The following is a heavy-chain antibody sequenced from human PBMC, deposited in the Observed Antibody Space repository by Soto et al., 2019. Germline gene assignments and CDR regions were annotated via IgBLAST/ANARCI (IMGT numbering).Heavy chain of an antibody. CDR2: ISYDGSNK. CDR1: GFTFSSYA. V-gene: IGHV3-30-3*01. Sequence: QVQLVESGGGVVQPGRSLRLSCAASGFTFSSYAMHWVHQAPGKGLEWVAVISYDGSNKYYADSVKGRFIISRDNSKNTLYLQMNSLRAEDTAVYYCARESSGSYGTLDYWGQGTLVSVSS. J-gene: IGHJ4*02. D-gene: IGHD1-26*01. CDR3: ARESSGSYGTLDY.